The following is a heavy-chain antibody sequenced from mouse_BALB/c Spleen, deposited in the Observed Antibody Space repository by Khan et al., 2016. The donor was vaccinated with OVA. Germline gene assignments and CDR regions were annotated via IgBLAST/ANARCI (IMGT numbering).Heavy chain of an antibody. V-gene: IGHV5-6*01. Sequence: EVELVESGGDLVKPGGSLKLSCVASGFTFSTYGMSWVRQAPDKRLEWVATVSTGGTYTYYPDSVKGRFTISRDNAKNTLYLQMSGLRSEDTATFFCTRRAYYYDSEGFAYWGQGTLVTVS. D-gene: IGHD1-1*01. J-gene: IGHJ3*01. CDR2: VSTGGTYT. CDR1: GFTFSTYG. CDR3: TRRAYYYDSEGFAY.